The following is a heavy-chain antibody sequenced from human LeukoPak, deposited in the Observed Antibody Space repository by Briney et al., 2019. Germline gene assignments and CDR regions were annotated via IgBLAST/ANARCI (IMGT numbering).Heavy chain of an antibody. Sequence: SETLSLTCAVSGGSISSGGYSWSWIRQPPGKGLEWIGYIYHSGSTYYSPSLKSRVTISVDRSKNQFSLKLSSVTAADTAVYYCARDQGYCSGGSCSRWFDPWGQGTLVTVSS. CDR3: ARDQGYCSGGSCSRWFDP. V-gene: IGHV4-30-2*01. D-gene: IGHD2-15*01. J-gene: IGHJ5*02. CDR1: GGSISSGGYS. CDR2: IYHSGST.